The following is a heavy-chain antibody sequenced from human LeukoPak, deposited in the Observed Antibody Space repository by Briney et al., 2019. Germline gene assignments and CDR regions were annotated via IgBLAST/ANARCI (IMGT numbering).Heavy chain of an antibody. CDR1: GYSFTSYW. Sequence: LGESLKISCQGSGYSFTSYWIIWVRQMPGKGLEWMGRIDPSDSVTNYSPSFQGHFTFSVDKSISTAYLQWSSLKASDTALYYCARLPSDNWNGVSWGQGTLVTVSS. CDR2: IDPSDSVT. CDR3: ARLPSDNWNGVS. J-gene: IGHJ5*02. V-gene: IGHV5-10-1*01. D-gene: IGHD1-1*01.